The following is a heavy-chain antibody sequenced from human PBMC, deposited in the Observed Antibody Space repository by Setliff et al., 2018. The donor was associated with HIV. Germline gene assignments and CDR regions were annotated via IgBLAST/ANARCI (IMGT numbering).Heavy chain of an antibody. D-gene: IGHD3-10*01. CDR2: IYYTGSA. J-gene: IGHJ4*02. CDR3: ARDTSGGY. V-gene: IGHV4-59*13. Sequence: PSETLSLTCTVSGVSISDYYWSWIRQPPGKGLEWIGSIYYTGSANYNPSLKSRVTMSVDTSKNQFSLKLTSVTAADTAVYYCARDTSGGYWGQGTLVTVSS. CDR1: GVSISDYY.